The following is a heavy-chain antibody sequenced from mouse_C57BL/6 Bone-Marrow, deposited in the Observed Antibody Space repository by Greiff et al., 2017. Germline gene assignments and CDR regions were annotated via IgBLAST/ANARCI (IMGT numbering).Heavy chain of an antibody. CDR1: GFTFSSYG. Sequence: EVKLVESGGDLVKPGGSLKLSCAASGFTFSSYGMSWVRQTPDKRLEWVATISSGGSYTYYPDSVKGRFTISRDNAKNTLYLQMSSLKSEDTAMYYCARWGNWGQGTTLTVSS. V-gene: IGHV5-6*01. J-gene: IGHJ2*01. CDR3: ARWGN. CDR2: ISSGGSYT.